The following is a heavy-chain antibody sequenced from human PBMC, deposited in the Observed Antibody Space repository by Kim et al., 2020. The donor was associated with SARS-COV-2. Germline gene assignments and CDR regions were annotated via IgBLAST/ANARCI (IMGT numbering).Heavy chain of an antibody. CDR1: GGSFSGYY. D-gene: IGHD3-22*01. V-gene: IGHV4-34*01. J-gene: IGHJ4*02. CDR2: INHSGST. Sequence: SETLSLTCAVYGGSFSGYYWSWIRQPPGKGLEWIGEINHSGSTNYNPSLKSRVTISVDTSKNQFSLKLSSVTAADTAVYYCARGLGNYYDSSGYSNYWGQGTLVTVSS. CDR3: ARGLGNYYDSSGYSNY.